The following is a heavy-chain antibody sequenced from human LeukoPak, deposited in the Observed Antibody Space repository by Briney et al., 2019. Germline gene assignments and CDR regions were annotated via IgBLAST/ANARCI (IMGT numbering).Heavy chain of an antibody. D-gene: IGHD2-15*01. CDR3: ARNKGSGYCSGGSCPPGY. J-gene: IGHJ4*02. CDR1: GGSISSGGYY. V-gene: IGHV4-31*03. Sequence: SQTLSLTCTVSGGSISSGGYYWNWIRQHPGKGLEWIGYIYHSGSTYYNPSLKSRVTISVDTSKNQFSLKLSSVTAADTAVYYCARNKGSGYCSGGSCPPGYWGQGTLVTVSS. CDR2: IYHSGST.